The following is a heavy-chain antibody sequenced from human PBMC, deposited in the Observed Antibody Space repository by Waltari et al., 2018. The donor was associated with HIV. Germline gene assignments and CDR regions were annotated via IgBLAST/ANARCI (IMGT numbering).Heavy chain of an antibody. CDR1: RFSVPNYW. D-gene: IGHD3-3*01. CDR3: SRDTFGEYDF. J-gene: IGHJ4*02. V-gene: IGHV3-74*01. Sequence: AQLVQSGGGLIKLGGSRRLSLSASRFSVPNYWMHWVRQSPGKGLVWVSRINSDGRTIDYADSVKGRFTISRDSAKNTLSLQMNSLREEDTAVYYCSRDTFGEYDFWGQGALVTVSS. CDR2: INSDGRTI.